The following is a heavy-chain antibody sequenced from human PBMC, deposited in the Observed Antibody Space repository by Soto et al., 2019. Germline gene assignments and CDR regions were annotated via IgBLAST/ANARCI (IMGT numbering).Heavy chain of an antibody. CDR1: GGSISSSSYY. J-gene: IGHJ6*02. CDR3: GRQPKQIFGFPSGMGG. V-gene: IGHV4-39*01. D-gene: IGHD3-3*01. Sequence: SETLSLTCTVSGGSISSSSYYWGWIRQPPGKGREWIGSIYYSGSTYYNPSLKSRVTISADTSKKQFSLKVSSVTAADTAVYYCGRQPKQIFGFPSGMGGWGRGTTVTVSS. CDR2: IYYSGST.